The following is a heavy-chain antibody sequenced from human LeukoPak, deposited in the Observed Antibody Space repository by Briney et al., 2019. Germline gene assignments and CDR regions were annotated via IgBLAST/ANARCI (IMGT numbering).Heavy chain of an antibody. CDR3: ARRGGSYTSDGLYYFDY. D-gene: IGHD1-26*01. CDR2: IYPGDSDT. J-gene: IGHJ4*02. V-gene: IGHV5-51*01. Sequence: GESLKISCKGSGYSFTSYWIGWVRQMPGKGLELMGIIYPGDSDTRYSPSFQGQVTISADKSISTAYLQWSSLKAPDTAMYYCARRGGSYTSDGLYYFDYWGQGTLVTVSS. CDR1: GYSFTSYW.